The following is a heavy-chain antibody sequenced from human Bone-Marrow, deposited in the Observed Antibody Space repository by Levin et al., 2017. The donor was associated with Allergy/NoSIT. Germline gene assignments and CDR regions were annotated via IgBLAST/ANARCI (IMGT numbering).Heavy chain of an antibody. V-gene: IGHV3-49*04. CDR2: IRTTSEGGTT. CDR1: GFNFGESD. Sequence: GESLKISCRGSGFNFGESDVTWVRQAPGKGLEWVGFIRTTSEGGTTELVASVQGRFTISRDDSQSIAYLQMDSLKIEDTAVYYCAPTDGPFDYWGQGTLVTVSS. J-gene: IGHJ4*02. CDR3: APTDGPFDY.